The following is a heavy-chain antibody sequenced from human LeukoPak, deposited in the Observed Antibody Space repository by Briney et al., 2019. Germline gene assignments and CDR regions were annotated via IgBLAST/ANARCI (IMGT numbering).Heavy chain of an antibody. V-gene: IGHV4-59*01. J-gene: IGHJ5*02. CDR3: ARDASPITMIRGSRYDP. CDR1: GGSFSGYY. Sequence: SETLSLTCAVYGGSFSGYYRSWIRQPPGKGLEWIGYIYYSGRTNYNPSLKSRVTMSVDTSKNQFSLKLSSMTAADTAVYYCARDASPITMIRGSRYDPWGQGTLVTVSS. CDR2: IYYSGRT. D-gene: IGHD3-10*01.